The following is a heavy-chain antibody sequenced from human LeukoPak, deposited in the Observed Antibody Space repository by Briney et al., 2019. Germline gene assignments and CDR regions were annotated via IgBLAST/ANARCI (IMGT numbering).Heavy chain of an antibody. CDR3: ARITYDFWSGYYMPVDP. J-gene: IGHJ5*02. CDR1: GYTFTNYG. D-gene: IGHD3-3*01. CDR2: NSINNDNT. Sequence: GASVKVSCKASGYTFTNYGISWVRQAPGQGLEWMGWNSINNDNTDYAQKLRGRVSMTTDTSTSTAYMELRSLRSDDTAVYYCARITYDFWSGYYMPVDPWGQGTLVTVSS. V-gene: IGHV1-18*01.